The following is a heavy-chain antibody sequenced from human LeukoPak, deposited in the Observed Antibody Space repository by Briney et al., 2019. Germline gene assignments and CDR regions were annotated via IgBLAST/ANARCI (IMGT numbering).Heavy chain of an antibody. CDR1: GFTFSSSA. D-gene: IGHD5-18*01. CDR3: AKGYGESHFDS. J-gene: IGHJ4*02. Sequence: GSLRLSCGASGFTFSSSAMHWVRQAPGKGLEWVAFIRFDGSNQYYTDSVKGRFTISRDNSNNTLFLQMNNLRGDDTAVYLCAKGYGESHFDSWGQGTLVTVSS. CDR2: IRFDGSNQ. V-gene: IGHV3-30*02.